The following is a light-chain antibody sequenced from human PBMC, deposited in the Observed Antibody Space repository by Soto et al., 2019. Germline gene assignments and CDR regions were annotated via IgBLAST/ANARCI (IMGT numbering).Light chain of an antibody. Sequence: DIQMTQSPSSLSASVGDRVTITCRASQSISSYLNWSQQKPGKAPKLLIYAASSLQSGVPSRFSGSGSGTDFTLTISSLQPEDFATYYCQHSYSTPYTFGQGTKLEIK. J-gene: IGKJ2*01. CDR1: QSISSY. CDR2: AAS. V-gene: IGKV1-39*01. CDR3: QHSYSTPYT.